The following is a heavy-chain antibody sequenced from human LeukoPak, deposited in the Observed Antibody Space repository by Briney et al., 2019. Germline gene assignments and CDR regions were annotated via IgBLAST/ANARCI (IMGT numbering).Heavy chain of an antibody. CDR1: GGSISTYC. CDR3: ARDRSGYSEYYFDY. CDR2: IYPSGST. Sequence: SETLSLTCTVSGGSISTYCWSWVRQPAEKGLEWIGRIYPSGSTYYNPSLKSRVTISIDKSKNQFPLRLTSVTAADTAVYYCARDRSGYSEYYFDYWGQGSLVTVSS. V-gene: IGHV4-4*07. J-gene: IGHJ4*02. D-gene: IGHD5-12*01.